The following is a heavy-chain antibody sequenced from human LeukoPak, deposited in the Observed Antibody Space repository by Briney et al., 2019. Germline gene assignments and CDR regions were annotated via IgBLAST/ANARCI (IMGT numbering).Heavy chain of an antibody. D-gene: IGHD6-13*01. CDR1: GYTFTNYY. CDR3: ARRIAAAEYNWFDP. V-gene: IGHV1-2*02. Sequence: ASVKVSCKASGYTFTNYYMHWVRQAPGQGLEWMGWINPNSGGTNYAQKFQGRVTMTRDTSISTAYMELSRLRSDDTAVYYCARRIAAAEYNWFDPWGQGTLVTVSS. CDR2: INPNSGGT. J-gene: IGHJ5*02.